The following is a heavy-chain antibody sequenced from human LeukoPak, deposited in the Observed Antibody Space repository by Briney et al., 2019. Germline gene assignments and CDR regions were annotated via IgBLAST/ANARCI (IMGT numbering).Heavy chain of an antibody. CDR1: GYSISSGYY. CDR2: IYHSGST. J-gene: IGHJ6*02. Sequence: KPSETLSLTCTVSGYSISSGYYWGWIRQPPGKGLEWIGSIYHSGSTYYNPSLKSRVTISVDTSKNQFSLKLSSVTAADTAVYYCARGESTVTPHYYYYYGMDVWGQGTTVTVSS. CDR3: ARGESTVTPHYYYYYGMDV. D-gene: IGHD4-17*01. V-gene: IGHV4-38-2*02.